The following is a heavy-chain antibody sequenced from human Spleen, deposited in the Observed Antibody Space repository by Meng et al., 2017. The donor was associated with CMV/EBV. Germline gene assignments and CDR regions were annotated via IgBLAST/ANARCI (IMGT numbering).Heavy chain of an antibody. V-gene: IGHV1-46*01. D-gene: IGHD1-7*01. CDR2: IDPRGGGT. Sequence: ASVKVSCKASGYTFTSYGISWVRQAPGQGLEWMGVIDPRGGGTAYAQKFQGRIAMTKDTSTSTVYMELSSLRSQETAVYYCARAGPGTRDYWGQGTLVTVSS. J-gene: IGHJ4*02. CDR3: ARAGPGTRDY. CDR1: GYTFTSYG.